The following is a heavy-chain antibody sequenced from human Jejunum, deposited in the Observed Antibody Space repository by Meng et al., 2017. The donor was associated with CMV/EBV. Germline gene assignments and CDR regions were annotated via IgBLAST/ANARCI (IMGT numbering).Heavy chain of an antibody. CDR1: GGSMGSGDYY. CDR3: ARGSIFVSFDS. Sequence: QLRDPGPGRCKPSQTLSLTSSVSGGSMGSGDYYWSWIRQPPGKGLEWIGYIHDTGSTYYNPSLKSRVDISLGTSRNHFSLTLSSVTAEDTAVYFCARGSIFVSFDSWGQGTLVTVSS. J-gene: IGHJ4*02. CDR2: IHDTGST. D-gene: IGHD3-3*01. V-gene: IGHV4-30-4*08.